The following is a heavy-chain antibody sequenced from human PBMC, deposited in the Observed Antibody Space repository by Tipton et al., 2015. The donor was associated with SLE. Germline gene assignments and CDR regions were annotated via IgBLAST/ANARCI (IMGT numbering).Heavy chain of an antibody. CDR1: GFTFSSYG. CDR3: AKDMGLGGSSWYYYYGMDV. V-gene: IGHV3-9*03. Sequence: SLRLSCAASGFTFSSYGMHWVRQAPGKGLEWVSGISWNSGSIGYADSVKGRFTISRDNAKNSLYLQMNSLRAEDMALYYCAKDMGLGGSSWYYYYGMDVWGQGTTVTVSS. J-gene: IGHJ6*02. CDR2: ISWNSGSI. D-gene: IGHD6-13*01.